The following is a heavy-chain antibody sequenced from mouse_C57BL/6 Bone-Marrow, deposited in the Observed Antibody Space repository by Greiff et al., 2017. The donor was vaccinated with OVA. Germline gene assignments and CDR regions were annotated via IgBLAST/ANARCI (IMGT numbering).Heavy chain of an antibody. CDR1: GYAFSSSW. Sequence: VQLQQSGPELVKPGASVKISCKASGYAFSSSWMNWVKQRPGKGLEWIGRIYPGDGDTNYNGKFKGKATLTADKSSSTAYMQLRSLTSEDSAVYFCASFDYDYWGQGTTLTVSS. CDR3: ASFDYDY. V-gene: IGHV1-82*01. J-gene: IGHJ2*01. CDR2: IYPGDGDT. D-gene: IGHD2-4*01.